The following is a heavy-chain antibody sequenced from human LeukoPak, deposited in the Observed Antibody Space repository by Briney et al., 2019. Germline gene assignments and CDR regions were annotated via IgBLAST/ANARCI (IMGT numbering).Heavy chain of an antibody. J-gene: IGHJ6*02. D-gene: IGHD2-21*01. CDR2: ISYDGSNK. V-gene: IGHV3-30*18. CDR1: GFTFSSYG. Sequence: GGSLRLSCAASGFTFSSYGMHGVRQAPGKGLEWVAVISYDGSNKYYADSVKGRFTISRDNSKNTLYLQMNSLRAEDTAVYYCAKIFQPYGMDVWGQGTTVTVFS. CDR3: AKIFQPYGMDV.